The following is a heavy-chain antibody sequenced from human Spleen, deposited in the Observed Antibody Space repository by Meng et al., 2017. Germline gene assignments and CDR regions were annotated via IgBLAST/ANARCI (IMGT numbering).Heavy chain of an antibody. V-gene: IGHV3-23*01. D-gene: IGHD6-13*01. CDR3: ARGLAAAGASWFDP. CDR1: EFTFSSYA. J-gene: IGHJ5*02. Sequence: GGSLRLSCAASEFTFSSYAMSWVRQAPGKGLEWVSVISGSGVYTSYANSVKGRFTISRDNSKNSLYLQMNSLRAEDTAVYYCARGLAAAGASWFDPWGQGTLVTVSS. CDR2: ISGSGVYT.